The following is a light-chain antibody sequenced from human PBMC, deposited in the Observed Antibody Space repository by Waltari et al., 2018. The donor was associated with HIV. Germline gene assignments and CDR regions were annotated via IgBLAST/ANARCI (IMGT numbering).Light chain of an antibody. CDR2: DAS. V-gene: IGKV1-13*02. CDR1: QGINSA. Sequence: AIQLTQSPSSLSASAGDRVTITCRASQGINSALAWYQQKPGKPPKLLISDASSLESGVPSRVSGSGSGTDFTLTISSRQPEDFASYYCQQFKSYPLTFGGGTKVEIK. J-gene: IGKJ4*01. CDR3: QQFKSYPLT.